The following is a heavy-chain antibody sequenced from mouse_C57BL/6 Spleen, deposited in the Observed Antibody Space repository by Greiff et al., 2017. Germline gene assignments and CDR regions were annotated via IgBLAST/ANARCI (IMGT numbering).Heavy chain of an antibody. V-gene: IGHV1-59*01. CDR1: GYTFTSYW. Sequence: QVQLQQPGAELVRPGTSVKLSCKASGYTFTSYWMHWVKQRPGQGLEWIGVIDPSDSYTNYNQKFKGKATLTVDTSSSTAYMQLSSLTSEDSAVYYGAKGGGNTYWYFDVWGTGTTVTVSS. J-gene: IGHJ1*03. CDR2: IDPSDSYT. CDR3: AKGGGNTYWYFDV. D-gene: IGHD1-1*02.